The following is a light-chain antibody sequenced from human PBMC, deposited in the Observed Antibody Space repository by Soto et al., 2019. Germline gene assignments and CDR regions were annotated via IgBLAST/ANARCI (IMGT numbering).Light chain of an antibody. CDR2: AAS. CDR1: QSISSY. J-gene: IGKJ4*01. CDR3: SYGRSP. Sequence: DIQMTQSPSSLSSSVGDRVTITCRASQSISSYLSWYQQKPGKAPKLLIYAASSLQSGVPSRFSGSGSGTDFTLTIIRLDPEDFAVCCQSYGRSPLGGGTEVDIK. V-gene: IGKV1-39*01.